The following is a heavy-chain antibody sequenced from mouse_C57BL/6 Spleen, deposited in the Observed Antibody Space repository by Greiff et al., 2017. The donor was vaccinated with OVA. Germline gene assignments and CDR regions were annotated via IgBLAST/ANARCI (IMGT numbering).Heavy chain of an antibody. CDR2: IYPGNSDT. Sequence: VQLQQSGTVLARPGASVKMSCKTSGYTFTSYWMHWVKQRPGQGLEWIGAIYPGNSDTSYNQKFKGKAKLTAVTSASTAYMELSSLTNEDSAVYYCTREDLIYYGNYYYAMDYWGQGTSVTVSS. V-gene: IGHV1-5*01. CDR3: TREDLIYYGNYYYAMDY. D-gene: IGHD2-1*01. CDR1: GYTFTSYW. J-gene: IGHJ4*01.